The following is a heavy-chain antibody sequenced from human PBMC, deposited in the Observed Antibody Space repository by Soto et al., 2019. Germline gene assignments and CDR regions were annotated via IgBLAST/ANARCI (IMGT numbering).Heavy chain of an antibody. CDR3: ARDQLEGNWFDP. V-gene: IGHV4-30-2*01. Sequence: QLQLQESGSGLVRPSQTLSLTCAVSGCSISSCGYSWNWIRQPPGKGLEWIGYIYHSGSTLYNPSLKSRVTISVDKSKNQFSLKLSSVTAAATAVYYCARDQLEGNWFDPWGQGTLVTVSS. D-gene: IGHD1-1*01. CDR2: IYHSGST. CDR1: GCSISSCGYS. J-gene: IGHJ5*02.